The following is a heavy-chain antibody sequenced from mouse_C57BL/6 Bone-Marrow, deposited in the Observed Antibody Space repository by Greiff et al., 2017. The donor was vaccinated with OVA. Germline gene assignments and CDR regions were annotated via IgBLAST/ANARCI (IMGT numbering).Heavy chain of an antibody. CDR1: GYTFTDYY. CDR3: ASYYNAMDY. CDR2: INPYNGGT. D-gene: IGHD2-12*01. J-gene: IGHJ4*01. Sequence: VQLKQSGPVLVKPGASVKMSCKASGYTFTDYYMNWVKQSHGKSLEWIGVINPYNGGTSYNQKFKGKATLTVDKSSSTAYMELNSLTSEDSAVYYCASYYNAMDYWGQGTSVTVSS. V-gene: IGHV1-19*01.